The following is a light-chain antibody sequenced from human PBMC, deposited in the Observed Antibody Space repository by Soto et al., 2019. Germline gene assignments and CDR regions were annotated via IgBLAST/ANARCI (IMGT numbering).Light chain of an antibody. V-gene: IGLV2-14*01. J-gene: IGLJ2*01. CDR3: SSYTSSSTLEV. CDR2: EVS. CDR1: SSDVGGYNY. Sequence: QSVLTQPASVSGSPGQSITISCTGTSSDVGGYNYVSWYQQHPGKAPKLMIYEVSNRPSGVSNRFSGPKSGNTASLTISGLQDEDEADYYCSSYTSSSTLEVFGGGTQLTVL.